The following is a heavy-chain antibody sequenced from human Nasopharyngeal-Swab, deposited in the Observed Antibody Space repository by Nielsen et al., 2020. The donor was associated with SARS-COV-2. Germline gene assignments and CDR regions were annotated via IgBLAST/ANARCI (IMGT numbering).Heavy chain of an antibody. J-gene: IGHJ6*02. CDR3: ARDRGSNYGMDV. CDR2: IPSSGSP. V-gene: IGHV4-30-4*01. CDR1: GGSISSGDYY. D-gene: IGHD6-13*01. Sequence: SETLSLTCNVSGGSISSGDYYWTWIRQPPGKGLEWIAYIPSSGSPRYNPSLKSRVILPIDRSRNQFSLMLTSVTAADTAVYFCARDRGSNYGMDVWGHGTTVTVSS.